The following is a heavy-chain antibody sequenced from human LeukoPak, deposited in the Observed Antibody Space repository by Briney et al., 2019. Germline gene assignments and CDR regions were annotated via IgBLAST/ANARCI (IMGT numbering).Heavy chain of an antibody. D-gene: IGHD2-2*01. CDR1: GFTFSDYY. CDR2: ISSSGSYT. CDR3: ARASSPSLAIPGY. Sequence: GGSLRLSCAASGFTFSDYYMSWIRQAPGKGLEWVTYISSSGSYTNYADSVKGRFTISRDNAKNSQYLQMNSLRAEDTAVYYCARASSPSLAIPGYWGQGTLVTVSS. J-gene: IGHJ4*02. V-gene: IGHV3-11*05.